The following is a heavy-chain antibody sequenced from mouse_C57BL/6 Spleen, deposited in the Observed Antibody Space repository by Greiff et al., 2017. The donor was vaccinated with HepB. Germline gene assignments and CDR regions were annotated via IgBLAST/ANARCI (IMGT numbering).Heavy chain of an antibody. Sequence: VHLVESGSELRSPGSSVKLSCKDFDSEVFPIAYMSWVRQKPGHGFEWIGGILPSIGRTIYGEKFEDKATLDADTLSNTAYLELNSLTSEDAAIYYCARGAYGSSYAYYFDYWGQGTTLTVSS. V-gene: IGHV15-2*01. CDR3: ARGAYGSSYAYYFDY. J-gene: IGHJ2*01. CDR1: DSEVFPIAY. D-gene: IGHD1-1*01. CDR2: ILPSIGRT.